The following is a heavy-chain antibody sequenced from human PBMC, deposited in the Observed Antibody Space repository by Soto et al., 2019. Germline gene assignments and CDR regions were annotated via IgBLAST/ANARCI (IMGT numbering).Heavy chain of an antibody. CDR3: LRAGPPYASGLYVGY. V-gene: IGHV3-33*01. J-gene: IGHJ4*02. CDR1: GFTFSSYG. CDR2: IWYDGSNK. D-gene: IGHD3-10*01. Sequence: GGSLRLSCAASGFTFSSYGMHWVRQAPGKGLEWVAGIWYDGSNKYYAYSVKGLFTISGAYSKLPLFLHMNTLRAEATALFYSLRAGPPYASGLYVGYWGPGTLVTVSS.